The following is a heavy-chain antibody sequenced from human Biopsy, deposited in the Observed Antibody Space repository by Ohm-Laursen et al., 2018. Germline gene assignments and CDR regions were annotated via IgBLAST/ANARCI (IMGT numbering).Heavy chain of an antibody. CDR3: AKQEGVAYGDIDY. CDR2: INWDGGGA. J-gene: IGHJ4*02. V-gene: IGHV3-43*01. CDR1: GFTFSASA. Sequence: SLRLSCAASGFTFSASAVHWVRQAPGKGLEWVSFINWDGGGAKYADSVKGRFTISRDNSKNTLYLQMNSLRPEDTAVYYCAKQEGVAYGDIDYWGQGTLVTVSS. D-gene: IGHD3-10*01.